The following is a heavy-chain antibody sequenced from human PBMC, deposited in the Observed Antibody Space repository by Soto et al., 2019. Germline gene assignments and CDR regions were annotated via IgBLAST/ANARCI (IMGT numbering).Heavy chain of an antibody. CDR2: IYYSGDT. CDR3: ARDRNKLWKNDAFDI. D-gene: IGHD1-1*01. V-gene: IGHV4-59*01. Sequence: QVQLQESGPGLVKPSETLSLTCSVSGDSLNSYYWSWIRQSPGKGLEWLGYIYYSGDTKYNPSLQSRISISVDTTENQSSLRLSSVTAADTAVYFCARDRNKLWKNDAFDIWGQGTMVTVSS. CDR1: GDSLNSYY. J-gene: IGHJ3*02.